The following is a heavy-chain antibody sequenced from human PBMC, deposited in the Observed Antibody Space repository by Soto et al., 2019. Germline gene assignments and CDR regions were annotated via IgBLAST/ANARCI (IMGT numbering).Heavy chain of an antibody. Sequence: PSETLSLTCAVYGGSFSGYYWSWIRQSPGKGLEWIGEINHSGNINYNPSLKSRVTISVDTSKNQFSLKLRSVTAADTAIYYCARGNGMILGVQGDAPDKYYLDSWSQGTLVTVSS. CDR2: INHSGNI. CDR3: ARGNGMILGVQGDAPDKYYLDS. D-gene: IGHD1-26*01. J-gene: IGHJ4*02. V-gene: IGHV4-34*01. CDR1: GGSFSGYY.